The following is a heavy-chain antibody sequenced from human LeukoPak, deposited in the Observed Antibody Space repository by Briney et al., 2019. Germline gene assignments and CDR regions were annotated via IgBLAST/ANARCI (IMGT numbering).Heavy chain of an antibody. D-gene: IGHD6-19*01. CDR2: VYRSGTA. CDR1: GDSISSNKW. J-gene: IGHJ5*01. CDR3: ARDSGWHSDS. V-gene: IGHV4-4*02. Sequence: SGTLSLTCAVSGDSISSNKWWHWVRQAPGKGLVWIGEVYRSGTANYNPSLKNRVTISVDKSKNQFSLNLRSVTAADTAVYYCARDSGWHSDSWGQGTLVTVSS.